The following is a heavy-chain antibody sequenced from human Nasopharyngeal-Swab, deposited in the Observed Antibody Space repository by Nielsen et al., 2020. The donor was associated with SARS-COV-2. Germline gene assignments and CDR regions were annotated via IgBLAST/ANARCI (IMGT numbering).Heavy chain of an antibody. D-gene: IGHD2-2*01. J-gene: IGHJ5*02. CDR2: IWYDGSSK. Sequence: WIRQPPGKGLEWVAVIWYDGSSKYYADSVKGRFTISRDNSKNTLYLQMNSLRAEGTAVYYCARERGLVPAATPWFDPWGQGTLVTVSS. V-gene: IGHV3-33*01. CDR3: ARERGLVPAATPWFDP.